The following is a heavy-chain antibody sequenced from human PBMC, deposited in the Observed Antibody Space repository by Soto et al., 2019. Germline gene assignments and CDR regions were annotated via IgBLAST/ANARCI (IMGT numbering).Heavy chain of an antibody. D-gene: IGHD5-12*01. CDR3: AKGGRDGYNPYYYYYGMDV. Sequence: GGSLRLSCAASGFTFSSYAMHWVRQAPGKGLEWVAVISYDGSNKYYADSVKGRFTISRDNSKNTLYLQMNSLRAEDTAVYYCAKGGRDGYNPYYYYYGMDVWGQGTTVTVSS. CDR2: ISYDGSNK. J-gene: IGHJ6*02. V-gene: IGHV3-30-3*01. CDR1: GFTFSSYA.